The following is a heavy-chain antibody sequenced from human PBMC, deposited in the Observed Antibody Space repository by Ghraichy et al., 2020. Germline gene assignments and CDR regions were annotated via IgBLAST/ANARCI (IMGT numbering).Heavy chain of an antibody. CDR2: IDSSGNT. Sequence: SETLSLTCTVSGGSISTGGYYWSWIRQHPGKGLEWIGYIDSSGNTYYNPSLNSRVSVSVDTSNNHFSLKLSSVTAADTAVYYCVRSYDFWSGVIDYWGQGTLVTVSS. D-gene: IGHD3-3*01. V-gene: IGHV4-31*03. J-gene: IGHJ4*02. CDR1: GGSISTGGYY. CDR3: VRSYDFWSGVIDY.